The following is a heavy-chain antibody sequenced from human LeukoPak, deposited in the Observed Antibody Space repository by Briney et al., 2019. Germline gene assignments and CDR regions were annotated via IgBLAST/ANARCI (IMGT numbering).Heavy chain of an antibody. V-gene: IGHV3-21*01. J-gene: IGHJ6*02. CDR2: ISSSSSYI. D-gene: IGHD6-13*01. CDR3: ARDQLLVPLNYYYGMDV. CDR1: GFTFSSYS. Sequence: KPGGSLRLSCAASGFTFSSYSMNWVRQAPGKGLEWVSSISSSSSYIYYADSVKGRFTISRDNAKNSLYLQMNSLRAEDTAVYYCARDQLLVPLNYYYGMDVWGQGTTVTVSS.